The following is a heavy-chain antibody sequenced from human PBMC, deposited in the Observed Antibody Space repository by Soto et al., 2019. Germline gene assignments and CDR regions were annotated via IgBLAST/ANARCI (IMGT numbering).Heavy chain of an antibody. Sequence: ASVKVSCKASGYTFTSYGISWVRQAPGQGLEWMGWISAYNGNTNYAQKLQGRVTMTTDTSTSTAYMELRSLRSDDTAVYYCARDLTDIVLMVYAKNSYYYGMDVWGQGTTVTVSS. CDR1: GYTFTSYG. D-gene: IGHD2-8*01. CDR2: ISAYNGNT. V-gene: IGHV1-18*01. J-gene: IGHJ6*02. CDR3: ARDLTDIVLMVYAKNSYYYGMDV.